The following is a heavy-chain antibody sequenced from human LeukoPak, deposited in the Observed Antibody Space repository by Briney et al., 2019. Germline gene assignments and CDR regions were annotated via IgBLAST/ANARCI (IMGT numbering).Heavy chain of an antibody. J-gene: IGHJ4*02. V-gene: IGHV3-23*01. CDR3: AKDFWSGYYPNY. CDR2: SGSGGST. Sequence: PGGSLRLSCAASGFTFSNYAMSWVRQAPGKGREWVSGSGSGGSTYYADSVKGRFTISRDNSKNTLYLQMNSLRAEDTAVYYCAKDFWSGYYPNYWGQGTLVTVSS. CDR1: GFTFSNYA. D-gene: IGHD3-3*01.